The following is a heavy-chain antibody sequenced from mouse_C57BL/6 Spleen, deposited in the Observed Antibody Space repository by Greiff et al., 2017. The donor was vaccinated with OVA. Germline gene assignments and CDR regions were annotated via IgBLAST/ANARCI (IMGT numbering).Heavy chain of an antibody. CDR2: INYDGSST. D-gene: IGHD1-2*01. J-gene: IGHJ2*01. Sequence: EVKLMESEGGLVQPGSSMKLSCTASGFTFSDYYMAWVRQVPEKGLEWVANINYDGSSTYYLDSLKSRFIISRDNAKNILYLQMSSLKSEDTATYYCAREGGTTAGFDYWGQGTTLTVSS. CDR3: AREGGTTAGFDY. CDR1: GFTFSDYY. V-gene: IGHV5-16*01.